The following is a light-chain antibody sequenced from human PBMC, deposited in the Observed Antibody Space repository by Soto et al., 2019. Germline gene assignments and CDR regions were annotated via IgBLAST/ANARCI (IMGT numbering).Light chain of an antibody. J-gene: IGKJ4*01. V-gene: IGKV1-9*01. Sequence: IQLPQSPSSLSASVGDRVTITCRASQGISSYLAWYPQKPGKAPKLLIYAASTLQSGVPSRFSGSGSGTDFTLTISSLQPEDFATYYCQQLNSYPLTFGGGTKVEIK. CDR1: QGISSY. CDR3: QQLNSYPLT. CDR2: AAS.